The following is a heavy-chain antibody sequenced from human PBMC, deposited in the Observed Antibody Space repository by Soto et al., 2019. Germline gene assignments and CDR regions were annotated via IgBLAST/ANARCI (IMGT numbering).Heavy chain of an antibody. J-gene: IGHJ4*02. CDR2: IFSNDEK. V-gene: IGHV2-26*01. Sequence: QVTLKESGPVLVKPTETLTLTCTVSGFSLSNARMGVSWIRQPPGKALEWLAYIFSNDEKSDSTSLKSRLTISQDTSKSQVVLTMTNMDPVDTATYYCARHDYVWGSYRFYFDYWGQGTLVTVSS. D-gene: IGHD3-16*02. CDR3: ARHDYVWGSYRFYFDY. CDR1: GFSLSNARMG.